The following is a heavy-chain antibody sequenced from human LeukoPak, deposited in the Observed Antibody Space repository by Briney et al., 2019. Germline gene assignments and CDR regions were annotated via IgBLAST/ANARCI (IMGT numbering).Heavy chain of an antibody. CDR3: VKDLTGTWSFDY. CDR2: IGPNGAST. CDR1: GFTFSNHF. Sequence: PGGSLRLSCSTSGFTFSNHFMHWVRQAPGKGLEYVSSIGPNGASTLYADSVKGRFTISRDNSKNALYLQLTSLRLEDTALYYCVKDLTGTWSFDYWGQGILVTVSS. D-gene: IGHD3-9*01. J-gene: IGHJ4*02. V-gene: IGHV3-64D*06.